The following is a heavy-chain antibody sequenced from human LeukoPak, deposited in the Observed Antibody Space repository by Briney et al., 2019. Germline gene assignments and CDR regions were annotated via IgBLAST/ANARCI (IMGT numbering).Heavy chain of an antibody. J-gene: IGHJ4*02. CDR1: GYTFTGYY. V-gene: IGHV1-2*02. Sequence: GASVKVSCKASGYTFTGYYMHWVRQAPGQGLEWMGWINPNSGGTNYAQKFQARVTMTRDTSISTAYMELSRLRSDDTAVYYCARVEPYYDFWSGYYLFDYWGQGTLVTVSS. CDR2: INPNSGGT. D-gene: IGHD3-3*01. CDR3: ARVEPYYDFWSGYYLFDY.